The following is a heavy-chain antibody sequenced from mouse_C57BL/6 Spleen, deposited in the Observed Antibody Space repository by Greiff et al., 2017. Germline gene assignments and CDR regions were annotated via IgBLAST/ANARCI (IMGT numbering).Heavy chain of an antibody. CDR3: AGSGDGYSYYAMDY. V-gene: IGHV1-82*01. CDR2: IYPGDGDT. J-gene: IGHJ4*01. Sequence: QVQLQQSGPELVKPGASVKISCKASGYAFSSSWMNWVKQRPGKGLEWIGRIYPGDGDTNYNGKFKGKDTLTADKSSSTAYLQLSSLTSEDSAVYFCAGSGDGYSYYAMDYWGQGTSVTVSS. CDR1: GYAFSSSW. D-gene: IGHD2-3*01.